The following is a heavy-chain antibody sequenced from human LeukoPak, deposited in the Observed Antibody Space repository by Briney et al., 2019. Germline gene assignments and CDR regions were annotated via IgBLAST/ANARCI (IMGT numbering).Heavy chain of an antibody. V-gene: IGHV4-39*01. CDR3: VRHDLGEYSSVWYYFVY. Sequence: PSETLSLTCIVSGGSICSCTYYWGWIRQPPGRGLLMNANICYSENTYYNPSRKTRVTITVDTTNNQFSLKLSSVTAADTAVYCCVRHDLGEYSSVWYYFVYWGQGTLVTVSS. D-gene: IGHD6-19*01. J-gene: IGHJ4*02. CDR1: GGSICSCTYY. CDR2: ICYSENT.